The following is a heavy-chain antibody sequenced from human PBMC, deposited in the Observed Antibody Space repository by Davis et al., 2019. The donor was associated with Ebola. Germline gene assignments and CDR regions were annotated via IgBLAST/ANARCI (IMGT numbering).Heavy chain of an antibody. D-gene: IGHD3-22*01. CDR2: IIPIFDTR. V-gene: IGHV1-69*13. CDR3: ARESRWYYDSSGYYPEYFQH. Sequence: SVKVSCKASGGTFSSHAISWVRQAPGQGLEWMGGIIPIFDTRKYAQKFQGRVTITADESTSTAYMELSSLRSEGTAVYYCARESRWYYDSSGYYPEYFQHWGQGTLVTVSS. CDR1: GGTFSSHA. J-gene: IGHJ1*01.